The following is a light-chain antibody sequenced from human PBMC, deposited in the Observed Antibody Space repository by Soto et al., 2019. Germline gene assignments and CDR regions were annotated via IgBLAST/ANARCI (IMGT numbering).Light chain of an antibody. CDR2: AAS. CDR1: QGISNY. J-gene: IGKJ3*01. CDR3: QKNNSAPFT. V-gene: IGKV1-27*01. Sequence: DIQMTQSPSSLSASVGDRVTITCRASQGISNYLAWYQQKPGKVPKLLIYAASTLKSGVPSRFSGSGSGTDFTITISSLQAEDVATYYYQKNNSAPFTFGPGTKVDIK.